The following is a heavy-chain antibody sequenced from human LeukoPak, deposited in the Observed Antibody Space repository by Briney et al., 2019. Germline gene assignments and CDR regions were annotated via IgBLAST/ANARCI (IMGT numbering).Heavy chain of an antibody. J-gene: IGHJ4*02. CDR2: INHSGST. Sequence: SETLSLTCAVYGGSFSGYYWSWIRQPPGKGLERIGEINHSGSTNYNPSLKSRVTISVDTSKNQLSLKLSSVTAADTAVYYCARWNYDFWSGYYSFDYWGQGTLVTVSS. D-gene: IGHD3-3*01. CDR1: GGSFSGYY. V-gene: IGHV4-34*01. CDR3: ARWNYDFWSGYYSFDY.